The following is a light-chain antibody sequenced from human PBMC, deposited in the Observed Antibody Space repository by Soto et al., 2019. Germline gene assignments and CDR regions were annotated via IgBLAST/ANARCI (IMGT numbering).Light chain of an antibody. J-gene: IGKJ3*01. Sequence: EIGLTQSPGTLSLSPGERATLSCRASQSVSSSYLVWYQQKPGQAPRLLIYGASSRATGIPDRFSGSGSGTDFTLTISRLEPEDFAVYYCQQYGTSPFTFGPGTKVDIK. CDR2: GAS. CDR1: QSVSSSY. CDR3: QQYGTSPFT. V-gene: IGKV3-20*01.